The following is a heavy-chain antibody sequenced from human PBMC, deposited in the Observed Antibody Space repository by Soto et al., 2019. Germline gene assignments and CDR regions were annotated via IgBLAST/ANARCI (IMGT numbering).Heavy chain of an antibody. CDR1: GFTFSSYA. Sequence: GGSLRLSCAASGFTFSSYAMSWVRQAPGKGLEWVSAIRGSGGSTYYADSVKGRFTISRDNSKNTLYLQMNSLRAEDTAVYYCARRYYYDSSGYYYLFDYWGQGTLVTVSS. J-gene: IGHJ4*02. V-gene: IGHV3-23*01. CDR2: IRGSGGST. D-gene: IGHD3-22*01. CDR3: ARRYYYDSSGYYYLFDY.